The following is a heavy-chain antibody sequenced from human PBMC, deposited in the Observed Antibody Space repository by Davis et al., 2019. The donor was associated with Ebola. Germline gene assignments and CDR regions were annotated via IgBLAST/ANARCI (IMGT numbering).Heavy chain of an antibody. CDR2: IYYSGST. Sequence: MPSETLSLTCTVSGGSISSYYWSWIRQPPGKGLEWIGYIYYSGSTNYNPSLKSRVTISVDPSKNQFSLKLSSVTAADTAVYYCARALMPRSWLDAFDIWGQGTMVTVSS. CDR1: GGSISSYY. D-gene: IGHD6-13*01. CDR3: ARALMPRSWLDAFDI. J-gene: IGHJ3*02. V-gene: IGHV4-59*01.